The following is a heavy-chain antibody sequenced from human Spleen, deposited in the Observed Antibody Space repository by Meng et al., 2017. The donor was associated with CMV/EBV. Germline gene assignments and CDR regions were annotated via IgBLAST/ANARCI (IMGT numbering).Heavy chain of an antibody. CDR2: INPNSGGT. CDR1: GYTFTSYG. Sequence: QVQLVQSGAEVKKPGASVKVSCKASGYTFTSYGISWVRQAPGQGLEWMGWINPNSGGTNYAQKFQGRVTMTRDTSISTAYMELSRLRSDDTAVYYCASELPGSSWYYFDYWGQGTLVTVSS. CDR3: ASELPGSSWYYFDY. J-gene: IGHJ4*02. D-gene: IGHD6-13*01. V-gene: IGHV1-2*02.